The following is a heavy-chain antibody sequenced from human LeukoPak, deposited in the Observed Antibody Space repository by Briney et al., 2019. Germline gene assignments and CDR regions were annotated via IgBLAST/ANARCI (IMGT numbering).Heavy chain of an antibody. CDR2: IYYSGST. CDR3: ARYHSRNPKRNDY. Sequence: PSETLSLTCTVSGGSISSSSYYWGWIRPPPGKGLEWIGSIYYSGSTYYNPSLKSRVTISVDTSKNQFSLKLSSVTAADTAVYYCARYHSRNPKRNDYWGQGTLVTVSS. D-gene: IGHD6-13*01. CDR1: GGSISSSSYY. V-gene: IGHV4-39*01. J-gene: IGHJ4*02.